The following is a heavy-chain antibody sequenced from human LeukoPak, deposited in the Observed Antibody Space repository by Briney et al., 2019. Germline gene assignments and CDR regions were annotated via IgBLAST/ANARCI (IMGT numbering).Heavy chain of an antibody. D-gene: IGHD1-26*01. V-gene: IGHV4-61*01. Sequence: SETLSLTCTVSGGSVSSGSYYWGWIRQPPGKGLEWIGYIYYCGSTNYNPSLKSRVTISIDTSKNQFSLKLSSVTAADTAVYYCARVGGSYPYGMDVWGQGTTVTVSS. CDR1: GGSVSSGSYY. J-gene: IGHJ6*02. CDR3: ARVGGSYPYGMDV. CDR2: IYYCGST.